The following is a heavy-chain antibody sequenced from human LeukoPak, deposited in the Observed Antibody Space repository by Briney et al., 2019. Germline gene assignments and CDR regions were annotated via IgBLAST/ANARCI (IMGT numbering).Heavy chain of an antibody. CDR2: INPSGGST. J-gene: IGHJ4*02. CDR1: GYTFTTYY. CDR3: ARDGVAGTYYFDD. D-gene: IGHD6-19*01. Sequence: GASVKVSCKASGYTFTTYYIHWVRQAPGQGLEWMGIINPSGGSTSTPQKFQGRVTMTRDTSTSTAYMELSSLRSEDTAVYFCARDGVAGTYYFDDWGEGTPVTVSS. V-gene: IGHV1-46*01.